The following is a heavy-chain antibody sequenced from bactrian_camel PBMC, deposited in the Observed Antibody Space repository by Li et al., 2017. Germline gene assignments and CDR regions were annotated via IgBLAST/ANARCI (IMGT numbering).Heavy chain of an antibody. Sequence: QLVESGGGSVQVGGSLRLSCAASGFTMWAYCMGWFRQAPGKEREGVAIIYSDGTTSYADAVKDRFTASRDNAKSSLYLQMNSLKPGDTAMYYCAASRLRCDMARPGGFNYWGQGTQVTVS. CDR2: IYSDGTT. CDR3: AASRLRCDMARPGGFNY. V-gene: IGHV3S63*01. J-gene: IGHJ4*01. CDR1: GFTMWAYC. D-gene: IGHD5*01.